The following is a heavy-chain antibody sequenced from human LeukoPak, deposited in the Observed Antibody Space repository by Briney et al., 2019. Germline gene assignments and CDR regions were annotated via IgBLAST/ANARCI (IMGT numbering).Heavy chain of an antibody. CDR3: ARDRVTMVRGVNYYFDY. Sequence: GGSLRLSCAASGFTCSSYWMSWVRQAPGKGLEWVANIKEDGSEKYYVDSVKGRFTTSRDNAKNSLYLQMNSLRAEDTAVYYCARDRVTMVRGVNYYFDYWGQGTLVTVSS. J-gene: IGHJ4*02. D-gene: IGHD3-10*01. CDR1: GFTCSSYW. CDR2: IKEDGSEK. V-gene: IGHV3-7*05.